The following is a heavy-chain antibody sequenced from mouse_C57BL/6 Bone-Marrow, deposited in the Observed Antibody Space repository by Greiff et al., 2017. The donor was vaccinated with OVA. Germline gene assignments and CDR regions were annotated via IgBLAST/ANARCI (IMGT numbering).Heavy chain of an antibody. J-gene: IGHJ3*01. Sequence: VQLQQSGAELVRPGTSVKVSCKASGYAFTNYLIEWVKQRPGQGLEWIGVINPGSGGTNYNEKLKGKATLTADKSSSTAYMQLSSLTSEDSAVYFCARPPYAYWGQGTLVTVSA. CDR1: GYAFTNYL. CDR3: ARPPYAY. V-gene: IGHV1-54*01. CDR2: INPGSGGT.